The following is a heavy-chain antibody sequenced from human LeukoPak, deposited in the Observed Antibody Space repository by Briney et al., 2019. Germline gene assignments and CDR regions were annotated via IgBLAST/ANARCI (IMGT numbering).Heavy chain of an antibody. CDR3: ARERTGYYMAV. D-gene: IGHD1-14*01. CDR1: GFTFSEYA. V-gene: IGHV3-30*02. Sequence: GGSLTLSCAGSGFTFSEYAMHWVRQAPGRGLECVAFISYDGSDKYYVDSVKGRFTITRDDSKNTLYLQMNSLRTEDTAIYYCARERTGYYMAVWGKGTTVTISS. J-gene: IGHJ6*03. CDR2: ISYDGSDK.